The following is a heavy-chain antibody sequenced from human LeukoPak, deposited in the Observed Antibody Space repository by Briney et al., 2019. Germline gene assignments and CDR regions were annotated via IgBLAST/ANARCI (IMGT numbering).Heavy chain of an antibody. J-gene: IGHJ4*02. D-gene: IGHD2-21*01. Sequence: GGSLRLSCAASGFTFSDYYMSWVRQAPGKGLEWVSVIYSGGSTYYADSVKGRFTISRDNSKNTLYLQMNSLRAEDTAVYYCARGERGGDFDYWGQGTLVTVSS. CDR1: GFTFSDYY. V-gene: IGHV3-53*01. CDR2: IYSGGST. CDR3: ARGERGGDFDY.